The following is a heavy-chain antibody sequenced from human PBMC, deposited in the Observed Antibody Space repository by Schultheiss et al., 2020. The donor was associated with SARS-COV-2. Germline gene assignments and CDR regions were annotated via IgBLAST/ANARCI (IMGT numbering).Heavy chain of an antibody. CDR3: ARASSSWYCLDY. V-gene: IGHV3-23*01. J-gene: IGHJ4*02. CDR2: ISGSGGST. D-gene: IGHD6-13*01. Sequence: GGSLRLSCAASGFTFSNAWMSWVRQAPGKGLEWVSAISGSGGSTYYADSVKGRFTISRDNSKNTLYLQMNSLRAEDTAVYYCARASSSWYCLDYWGQGTLVTVSS. CDR1: GFTFSNAW.